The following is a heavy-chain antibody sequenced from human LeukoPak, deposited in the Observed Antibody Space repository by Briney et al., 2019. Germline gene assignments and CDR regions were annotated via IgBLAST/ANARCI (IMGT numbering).Heavy chain of an antibody. D-gene: IGHD3-3*01. V-gene: IGHV1-69*13. CDR3: ARDRGAPYYDFWSGKEGPYFDY. Sequence: SVKVSCKASGGTYSSYAISWVRQAPGQGLEWMGGIIPIFGTANYAQKFQGRVTITADESTSTAYMELSSLRSEDTAVYYCARDRGAPYYDFWSGKEGPYFDYWGQGTLVTVSS. CDR2: IIPIFGTA. J-gene: IGHJ4*02. CDR1: GGTYSSYA.